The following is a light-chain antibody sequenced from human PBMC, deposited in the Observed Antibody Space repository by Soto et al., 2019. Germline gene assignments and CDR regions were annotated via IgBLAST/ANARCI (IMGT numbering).Light chain of an antibody. V-gene: IGKV3-15*01. Sequence: EVVMTQAPASQSVSPGGRATLSCSASQSVGSNLAWYQQKPGQAPRLLIYTAFTRATGILAKFSASGAGTEFTLTISSLQSEDFAVYYCQQYNKWPQTFGQGTQVDIK. CDR3: QQYNKWPQT. CDR1: QSVGSN. J-gene: IGKJ1*01. CDR2: TAF.